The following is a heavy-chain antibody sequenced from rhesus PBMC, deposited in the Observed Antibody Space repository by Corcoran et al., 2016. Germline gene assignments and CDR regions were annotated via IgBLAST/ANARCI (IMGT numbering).Heavy chain of an antibody. D-gene: IGHD6-31*01. CDR3: AKYSSGWYLDY. Sequence: QVQLQESGPGLVKPSETLSLTCAVSGGPISSSHWWSWIRQAPGKGLEWIGYIYGSGSSTNYNPSLKSRVTLSVDTSKNQLSLKLSSVTTADTAVYYCAKYSSGWYLDYWGQGVLVTVSS. V-gene: IGHV4S11*01. CDR2: IYGSGSST. J-gene: IGHJ4*01. CDR1: GGPISSSH.